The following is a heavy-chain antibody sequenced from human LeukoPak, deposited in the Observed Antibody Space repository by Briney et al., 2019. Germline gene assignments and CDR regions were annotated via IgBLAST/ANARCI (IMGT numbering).Heavy chain of an antibody. D-gene: IGHD6-13*01. Sequence: GGSLRLSCAASGFTFSSYAMHWVRQAPGKGLEWVAVISYDGSNKYYADSVKGRFTISRDNSKNTLYLQMNSLRAEDTAVYYCARAGGQAAGHYYYGMDVWGQGTTVTVSS. J-gene: IGHJ6*02. CDR1: GFTFSSYA. CDR3: ARAGGQAAGHYYYGMDV. CDR2: ISYDGSNK. V-gene: IGHV3-30*04.